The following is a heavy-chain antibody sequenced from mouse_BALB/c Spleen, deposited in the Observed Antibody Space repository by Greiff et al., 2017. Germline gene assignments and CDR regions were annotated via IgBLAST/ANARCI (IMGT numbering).Heavy chain of an antibody. J-gene: IGHJ2*01. CDR2: INSNGGST. V-gene: IGHV5-6-3*01. CDR1: GFTFSSYG. Sequence: EVQVVESGGGLVQPGGSLKLSCAASGFTFSSYGMSWVRQTPDKRLELVATINSNGGSTYYPDSVKGRFTISRDNAKNTLYLQMSSLKSEDTAMYYCARDEGYYYGSYYFDYWGQGTTLTVSS. CDR3: ARDEGYYYGSYYFDY. D-gene: IGHD1-1*01.